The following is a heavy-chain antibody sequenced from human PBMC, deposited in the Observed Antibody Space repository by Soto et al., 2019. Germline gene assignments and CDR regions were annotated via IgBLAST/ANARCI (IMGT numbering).Heavy chain of an antibody. CDR2: IIPILGIA. Sequence: SVKVSCKASGGTFSSYTISWVRQAPGQGLEWMGRIIPILGIANYAQKFQGRVTITADKSTSTAYMELSSLRSEDTAVYYCARAALHYNWFDPWGQGTLVTVSS. CDR3: ARAALHYNWFDP. CDR1: GGTFSSYT. J-gene: IGHJ5*02. D-gene: IGHD6-25*01. V-gene: IGHV1-69*02.